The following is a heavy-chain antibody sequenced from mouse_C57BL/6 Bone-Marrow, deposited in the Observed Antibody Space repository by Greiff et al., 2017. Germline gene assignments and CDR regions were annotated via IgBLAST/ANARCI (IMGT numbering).Heavy chain of an antibody. CDR1: GFTFSDYG. CDR2: ISSGSSTI. J-gene: IGHJ3*01. CDR3: ARPDKAWFAY. V-gene: IGHV5-17*01. Sequence: EVQLVESGGGLVKPGGSLKLSCAASGFTFSDYGMHWVRQAPEQGLEWVAYISSGSSTIYYADTVKGRFTLSRDNAKNTLFLQMTSLRSEDTAMYYCARPDKAWFAYWGQGTLVTVSA.